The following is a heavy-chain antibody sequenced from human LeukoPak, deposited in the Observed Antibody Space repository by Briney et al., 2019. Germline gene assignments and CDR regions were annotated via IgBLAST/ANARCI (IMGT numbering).Heavy chain of an antibody. D-gene: IGHD5-18*01. CDR1: GFTFSSYS. CDR2: ISSSSSYI. V-gene: IGHV3-21*01. CDR3: ASGYSREREDY. Sequence: PGGSLRPSCAASGFTFSSYSMNWVRQAPGKGLEWVSSISSSSSYIYYADSVKGRFTISRDNAKNSLYLQMNSLRAEDTAVYYCASGYSREREDYWGQGTLVTVSS. J-gene: IGHJ4*02.